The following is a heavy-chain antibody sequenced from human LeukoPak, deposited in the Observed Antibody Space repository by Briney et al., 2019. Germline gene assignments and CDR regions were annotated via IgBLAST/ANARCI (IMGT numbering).Heavy chain of an antibody. CDR3: ARDSVAGEFDY. CDR1: GYTFTGYY. V-gene: IGHV1-2*06. CDR2: INPNSGGT. Sequence: ASVEVSCKASGYTFTGYYMHWVRQAPGQGLEWMGRINPNSGGTNYAQKFQGRVTMTRDTSISTAYMELSRLRSDDTAAYYCARDSVAGEFDYWGQGTLVTVSS. J-gene: IGHJ4*02. D-gene: IGHD6-19*01.